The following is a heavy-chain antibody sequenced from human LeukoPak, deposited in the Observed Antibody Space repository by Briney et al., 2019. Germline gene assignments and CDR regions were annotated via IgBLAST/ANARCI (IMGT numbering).Heavy chain of an antibody. CDR2: IKQDGSGL. Sequence: GSLRLSCAASEFIFSSYSMNWVRQAPGKGLEWVANIKQDGSGLYYVESVKGRFTISRDNAKNSLYLRMTSLRAEDTAVYYCARDPGRTGFDYWGQGTLVTVSS. CDR1: EFIFSSYS. J-gene: IGHJ4*02. V-gene: IGHV3-7*03. CDR3: ARDPGRTGFDY. D-gene: IGHD1/OR15-1a*01.